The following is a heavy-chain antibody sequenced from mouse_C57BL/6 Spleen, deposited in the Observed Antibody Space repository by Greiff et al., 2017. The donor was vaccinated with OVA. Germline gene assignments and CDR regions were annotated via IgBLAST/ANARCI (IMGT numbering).Heavy chain of an antibody. CDR1: GYAFSSSW. D-gene: IGHD1-1*01. V-gene: IGHV1-82*01. J-gene: IGHJ4*01. CDR2: IYPGDGDT. CDR3: APSTTVAPMDY. Sequence: VQLQQSGPELVKPGASVKISCKASGYAFSSSWMNWVKQRPGKGLEWIGRIYPGDGDTNYNGKFKGKATLTADKSSSTAYMQLSSLTSEDSAVYCCAPSTTVAPMDYWGQGTSVTVSS.